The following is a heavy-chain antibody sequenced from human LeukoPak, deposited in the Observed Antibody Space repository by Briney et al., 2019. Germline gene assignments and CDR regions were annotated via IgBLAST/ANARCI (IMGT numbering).Heavy chain of an antibody. J-gene: IGHJ4*02. CDR2: ISGSGGST. Sequence: GGTLRLSCAASGFTFSSYGMSWVRQAPGKGLEWVSAISGSGGSTYYADSVKGRFTISRDNSKNTLYLQMNSLRAEDTAVYYCAKDDGRDGLAVAGMREGYFDYWGQGTLVTVSS. V-gene: IGHV3-23*01. D-gene: IGHD6-19*01. CDR1: GFTFSSYG. CDR3: AKDDGRDGLAVAGMREGYFDY.